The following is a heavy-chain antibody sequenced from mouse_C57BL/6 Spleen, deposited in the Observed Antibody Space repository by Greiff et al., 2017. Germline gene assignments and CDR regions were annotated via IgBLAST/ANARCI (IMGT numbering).Heavy chain of an antibody. CDR3: TTSGDYYGSSFFAY. J-gene: IGHJ3*01. Sequence: EVQLQESGAELVRPGASVKLSCTASGFNIKDDYMHWVKQRPEQGLEWIGWIDPENGDTEYASKFQGKATITADTSSNTAYLQLSSLTSEDTAVYYCTTSGDYYGSSFFAYWGQGTLVTVSA. V-gene: IGHV14-4*01. CDR2: IDPENGDT. D-gene: IGHD1-1*01. CDR1: GFNIKDDY.